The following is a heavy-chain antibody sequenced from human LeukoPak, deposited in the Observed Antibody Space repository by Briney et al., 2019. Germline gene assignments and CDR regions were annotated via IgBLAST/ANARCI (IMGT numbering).Heavy chain of an antibody. V-gene: IGHV3-30*02. CDR1: GFTFSTYG. D-gene: IGHD6-19*01. Sequence: PGGFLRLSCAASGFTFSTYGMHWVRQAPGKGLEWVAFIRYDGSIKYYADSVKGRFTISRDNSKSTLYLQLNSLRAEDTALYYCAKVFGVAVAGTRGFFDYWGQGTLVTVSS. CDR3: AKVFGVAVAGTRGFFDY. CDR2: IRYDGSIK. J-gene: IGHJ4*02.